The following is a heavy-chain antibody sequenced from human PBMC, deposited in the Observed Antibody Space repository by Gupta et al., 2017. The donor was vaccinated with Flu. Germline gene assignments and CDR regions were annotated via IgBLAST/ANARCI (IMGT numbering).Heavy chain of an antibody. CDR3: ARRPTIRKVFGAFDI. J-gene: IGHJ3*02. D-gene: IGHD3-10*01. V-gene: IGHV4-39*01. Sequence: QPPGKGLEWIGSIYYSGSTYYNPSLKSRVTISVDTSKNQFSLKLSSVTAADTAVYYCARRPTIRKVFGAFDIWGQGTMVTVSS. CDR2: IYYSGST.